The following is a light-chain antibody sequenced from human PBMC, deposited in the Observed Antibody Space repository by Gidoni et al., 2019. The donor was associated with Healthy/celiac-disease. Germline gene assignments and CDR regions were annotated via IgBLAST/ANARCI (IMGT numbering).Light chain of an antibody. V-gene: IGKV1-39*01. CDR1: QSISSY. Sequence: DIQMTQSPSSLSASVGDRVTITCRASQSISSYLNWYQQKPGKAPKLLIYAASSLQIGVPSRFSGSGSGTDFTLTIRSLQPEDFATYYFQQSYSTPPWTFGQGTKVEIK. CDR3: QQSYSTPPWT. J-gene: IGKJ1*01. CDR2: AAS.